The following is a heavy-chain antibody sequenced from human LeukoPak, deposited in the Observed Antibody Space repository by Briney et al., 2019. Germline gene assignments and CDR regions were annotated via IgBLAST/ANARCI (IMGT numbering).Heavy chain of an antibody. CDR2: ISAYNGNT. V-gene: IGHV1-18*01. Sequence: ASVKVCCKASGYTFTSYGISRVRQAPGQGLEWMGWISAYNGNTNYAQKLQGRVTMTTDTSTSTAYMELRSLRSDDTAVYYCARGEAYCGGDCPPLDYWGQGTLVTVSS. J-gene: IGHJ4*02. D-gene: IGHD2-21*02. CDR1: GYTFTSYG. CDR3: ARGEAYCGGDCPPLDY.